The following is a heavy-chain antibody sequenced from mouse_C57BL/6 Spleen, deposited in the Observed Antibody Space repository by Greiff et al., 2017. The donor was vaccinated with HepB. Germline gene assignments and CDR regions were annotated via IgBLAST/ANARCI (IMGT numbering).Heavy chain of an antibody. V-gene: IGHV1-15*01. D-gene: IGHD1-1*01. CDR2: IDPETGGT. Sequence: QVQLKQSGAELVRPGASVTLSCKASGYTFTDYEMHWVKQTPVHGLEWIGAIDPETGGTAYNQKFKGKAILTADKSSSTAYMELRSLTSEDSAVYYCTEGVITTVVAPFDYWGQGTTLTVSS. J-gene: IGHJ2*01. CDR3: TEGVITTVVAPFDY. CDR1: GYTFTDYE.